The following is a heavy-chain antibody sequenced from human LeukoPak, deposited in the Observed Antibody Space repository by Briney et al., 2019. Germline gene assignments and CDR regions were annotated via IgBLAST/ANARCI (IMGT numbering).Heavy chain of an antibody. V-gene: IGHV4-59*08. J-gene: IGHJ4*02. Sequence: SETLSLTCTVSGSMYNYYWSWIRQPPGKGLEWIGCIHYNGITSYNPSLESRVTMSLDTSENQVSLKLTSVTAADTAVYYCARHISSGGTYAHFDYWGQGTLVTVSS. CDR1: GSMYNYY. CDR2: IHYNGIT. CDR3: ARHISSGGTYAHFDY. D-gene: IGHD1-26*01.